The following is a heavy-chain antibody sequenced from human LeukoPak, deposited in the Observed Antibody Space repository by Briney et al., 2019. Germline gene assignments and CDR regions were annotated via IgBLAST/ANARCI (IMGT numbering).Heavy chain of an antibody. D-gene: IGHD6-13*01. V-gene: IGHV4-59*01. CDR1: GASISSYY. CDR3: ASGPYPAAGTDHQFDY. Sequence: SETLSLTCTVSGASISSYYWSWIRQPPGEGLEWIGYIFYRGSTHYNPSLKSRVTIPVDTSKNQFSLKLSSVTAADTAVYYCASGPYPAAGTDHQFDYWGQGILVTVLS. J-gene: IGHJ4*02. CDR2: IFYRGST.